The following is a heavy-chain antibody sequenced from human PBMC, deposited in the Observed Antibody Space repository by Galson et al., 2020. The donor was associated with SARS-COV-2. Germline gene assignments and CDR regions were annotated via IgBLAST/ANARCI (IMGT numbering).Heavy chain of an antibody. Sequence: GASLKISCAASGFTFSSYSMNWVRQAPGKGLEWVSYISSSSSTIYYADSVKGRFTISRDNAKNSLYLQMNSLRAEDTAVYYCASIAAAGTLYYYYGMDVWGQGTTVTVSS. CDR3: ASIAAAGTLYYYYGMDV. J-gene: IGHJ6*02. CDR1: GFTFSSYS. V-gene: IGHV3-48*01. CDR2: ISSSSSTI. D-gene: IGHD6-13*01.